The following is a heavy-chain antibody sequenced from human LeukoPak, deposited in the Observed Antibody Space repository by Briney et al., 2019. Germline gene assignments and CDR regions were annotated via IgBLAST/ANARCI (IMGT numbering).Heavy chain of an antibody. CDR1: GFTFSSYG. J-gene: IGHJ3*02. V-gene: IGHV3-23*01. CDR2: ISGSGIST. D-gene: IGHD3-22*01. CDR3: AKSWNYYDSSGDDALDI. Sequence: GGSLRLSCAASGFTFSSYGMHWVRQAPGKGLEWVSGISGSGISTYYADSVKGRFTISRDNSKNTLYLQMNSLRVEDTAVYYCAKSWNYYDSSGDDALDIWGQGTMVTVSS.